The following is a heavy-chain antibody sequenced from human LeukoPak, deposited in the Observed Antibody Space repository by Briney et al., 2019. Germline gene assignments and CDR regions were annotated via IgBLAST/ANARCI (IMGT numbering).Heavy chain of an antibody. CDR3: ARGRYSYGPQNYDYMDV. J-gene: IGHJ6*03. D-gene: IGHD5-18*01. CDR2: IYTSGST. CDR1: GVSISSYY. V-gene: IGHV4-4*07. Sequence: PSETLSLTCTVSGVSISSYYWTWIRQSAGKGLEWIGRIYTSGSTYYNPSLKSRVSMSVDTSKNQFSPKLSSVPAADTAVYYCARGRYSYGPQNYDYMDVWGKGTTVTISS.